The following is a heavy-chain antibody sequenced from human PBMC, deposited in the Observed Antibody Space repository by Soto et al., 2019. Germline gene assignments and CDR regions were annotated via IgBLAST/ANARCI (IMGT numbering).Heavy chain of an antibody. V-gene: IGHV5-51*01. Sequence: GESLKISCQASGYSFSNFWIAWVRQMPGEGLEWLGIIYPDDSDTRYSPSFLGQVTISADKSIKTTYLQWSSLKASDTAIYFCASSVLVTSTMNYFDLWGQGALVTVSS. CDR2: IYPDDSDT. D-gene: IGHD2-8*02. CDR1: GYSFSNFW. CDR3: ASSVLVTSTMNYFDL. J-gene: IGHJ4*02.